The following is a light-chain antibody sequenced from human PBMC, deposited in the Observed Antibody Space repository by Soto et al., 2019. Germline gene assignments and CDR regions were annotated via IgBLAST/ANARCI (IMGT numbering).Light chain of an antibody. CDR2: DNN. J-gene: IGLJ1*01. CDR3: GTWDNSLSSYG. V-gene: IGLV1-51*01. Sequence: QSVLTQPASVSAAPGQKVTISCSGSNSNIGSNYVSWYQQFPGTAPKLLIYDNNKRPSGIPDRFSGSKSGSSGTLGITGLQTGDEADYYCGTWDNSLSSYGFGTGTKVTVL. CDR1: NSNIGSNY.